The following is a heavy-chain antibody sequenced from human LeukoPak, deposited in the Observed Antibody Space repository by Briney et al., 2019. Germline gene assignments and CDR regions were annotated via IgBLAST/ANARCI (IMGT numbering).Heavy chain of an antibody. CDR1: GFTFDDYA. CDR2: ISWNSGSI. Sequence: GGSLRLSCAASGFTFDDYAMHWVRQAPGKGLEWVSGISWNSGSIGYADSVKGRFTISRDNAKNSLYLQMNSLRAEDTAVYYCATYSSLNRREFQYWGQGTLLTVSS. V-gene: IGHV3-9*01. J-gene: IGHJ1*01. CDR3: ATYSSLNRREFQY. D-gene: IGHD3-22*01.